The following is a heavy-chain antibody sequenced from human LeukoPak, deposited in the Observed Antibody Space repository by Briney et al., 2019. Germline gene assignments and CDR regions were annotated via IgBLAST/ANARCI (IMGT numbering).Heavy chain of an antibody. V-gene: IGHV3-30*03. D-gene: IGHD1-26*01. CDR1: GFTFSSYG. CDR2: ISYDGSNK. J-gene: IGHJ3*02. CDR3: ARGRQNSGSYWDAFDI. Sequence: GGPLRLSCAASGFTFSSYGMPWVRQAPGKGLKWVAVISYDGSNKYYADSVKGRFTISRDNAKNSLSLQMNSLRAEDTAVYYCARGRQNSGSYWDAFDIWGQGTVVTVSS.